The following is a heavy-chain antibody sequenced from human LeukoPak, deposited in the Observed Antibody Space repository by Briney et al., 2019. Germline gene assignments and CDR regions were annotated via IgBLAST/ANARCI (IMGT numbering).Heavy chain of an antibody. J-gene: IGHJ6*03. V-gene: IGHV4-39*07. Sequence: SETLSLTCTVSGGSISSGSYYWSWIRQPPGKGLEWIGEINHSGSTNYNPSLKSRVTISVDTSKNQFSLKLSSVTAADTAVYYCARGRKYYYYYYMDVWGKGTTVTVSS. CDR3: ARGRKYYYYYYMDV. D-gene: IGHD1-14*01. CDR2: INHSGST. CDR1: GGSISSGSYY.